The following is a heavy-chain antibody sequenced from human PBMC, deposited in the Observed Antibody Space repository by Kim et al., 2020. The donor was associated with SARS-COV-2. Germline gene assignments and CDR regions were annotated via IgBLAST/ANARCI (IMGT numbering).Heavy chain of an antibody. CDR1: GSTFSTLA. CDR3: AALSDLGYRRSMFGS. D-gene: IGHD3-16*02. V-gene: IGHV1-18*01. CDR2: TSAYNGYT. Sequence: ASVKVSCKTSGSTFSTLAFNWVRQAPGGGLQWVGWTSAYNGYTYYAESLQGRVTLTTDTSTNTAYMEVRGLKSDDTAVYYCAALSDLGYRRSMFGSWGQG. J-gene: IGHJ5*01.